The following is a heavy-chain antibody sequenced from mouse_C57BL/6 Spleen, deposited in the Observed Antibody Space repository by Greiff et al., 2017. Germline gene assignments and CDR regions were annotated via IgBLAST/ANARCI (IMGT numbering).Heavy chain of an antibody. J-gene: IGHJ3*01. CDR2: IEPETGGT. V-gene: IGHV1-15*01. Sequence: VQLQQSGAELVRPGASVTLSCKASGYTFTDYEMHWVKQTPVHGLEWIGAIEPETGGTAYNQKFKGKAILTADKSSSTAYMELRSLTSEDSAVYYCTRTYYYGSSYGAWFAYWGQGTLVTVSA. D-gene: IGHD1-1*01. CDR1: GYTFTDYE. CDR3: TRTYYYGSSYGAWFAY.